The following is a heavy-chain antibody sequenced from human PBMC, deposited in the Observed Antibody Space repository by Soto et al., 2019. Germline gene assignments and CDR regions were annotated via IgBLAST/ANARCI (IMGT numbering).Heavy chain of an antibody. J-gene: IGHJ4*02. CDR1: GYTFTSYY. V-gene: IGHV1-46*01. D-gene: IGHD3-22*01. CDR3: AREGPYYYDSSGYYSDLLTYYFDY. Sequence: ASVKVSSKASGYTFTSYYMHWVRQAPGQGLEWMGIINPSGGSTSYAQKFQGRVTMTRDTSTSTVYMELSSLRSEDTAVYYCAREGPYYYDSSGYYSDLLTYYFDYWGQGTLVTVSS. CDR2: INPSGGST.